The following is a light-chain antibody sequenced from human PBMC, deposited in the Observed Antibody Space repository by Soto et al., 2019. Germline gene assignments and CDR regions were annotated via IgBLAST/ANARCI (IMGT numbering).Light chain of an antibody. CDR1: SSDIGAYIY. J-gene: IGLJ1*01. V-gene: IGLV2-8*01. CDR3: SLYAGSNNFV. CDR2: EVS. Sequence: QSVLTQPPSASGSPGQSVTISCTGTSSDIGAYIYVSWYQQHPGKAPKLMISEVSRRPSGVPERFSGSKYGNTASLTVSGLQADDEAHYYCSLYAGSNNFVFGTGTKVTVL.